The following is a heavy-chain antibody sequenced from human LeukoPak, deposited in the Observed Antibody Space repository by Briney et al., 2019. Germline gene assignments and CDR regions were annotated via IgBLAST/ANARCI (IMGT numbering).Heavy chain of an antibody. D-gene: IGHD2-15*01. CDR1: GFTFSDYY. CDR3: ARGTYCSGGSCYFDY. Sequence: PGGSLRLCCAASGFTFSDYYMSWIRQATGKGLEWVSYISSSSSYTNYADSVKGRFTISRDNAKNSLYLQMNSLRAEDTAVYYCARGTYCSGGSCYFDYWGQGTLVTVSS. CDR2: ISSSSSYT. V-gene: IGHV3-11*06. J-gene: IGHJ4*02.